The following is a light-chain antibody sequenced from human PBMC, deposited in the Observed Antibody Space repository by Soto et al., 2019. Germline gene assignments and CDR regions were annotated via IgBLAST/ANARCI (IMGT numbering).Light chain of an antibody. V-gene: IGLV2-11*01. CDR1: SSDVGGYEY. CDR3: CSYAGSPFYV. CDR2: GVN. Sequence: QSALTQPRSVSGSPGQSVTISCTGTSSDVGGYEYVSWYQQHPGKAPKLMIYGVNKRPSGVPDRFSGTRFGNTASLTISGLQTEDEADYYCCSYAGSPFYVFGIGTKLTVL. J-gene: IGLJ1*01.